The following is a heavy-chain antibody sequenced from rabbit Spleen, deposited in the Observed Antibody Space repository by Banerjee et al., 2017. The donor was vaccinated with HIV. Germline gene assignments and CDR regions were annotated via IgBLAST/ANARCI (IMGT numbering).Heavy chain of an antibody. CDR1: GFSFSSYYY. J-gene: IGHJ3*01. CDR2: IYIGSSGGT. D-gene: IGHD2-1*01. CDR3: ARSPDSNGVDQLTRLDL. Sequence: QSLEESGGDLVKPGASLTLTCTASGFSFSSYYYMCWVRQAPGKGLEWIGCIYIGSSGGTWYASWAKGRFTISKTSSTTVTLQMNSLTAADTATYFCARSPDSNGVDQLTRLDLWGPGTLVTVS. V-gene: IGHV1S40*01.